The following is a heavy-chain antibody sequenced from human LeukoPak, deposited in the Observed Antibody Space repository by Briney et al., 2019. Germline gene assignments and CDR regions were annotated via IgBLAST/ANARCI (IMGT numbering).Heavy chain of an antibody. D-gene: IGHD6-19*01. CDR2: IGSDART. Sequence: GGSLRLSCAASGFTFSSYWMSWVRQAPGKGLEWVSGIGSDARTSYADSVKDRFTISRDNSKNTLYLQMNSLRVEDTAIYYCAKEFTGGWPFDFWGQGTLVTVSS. CDR1: GFTFSSYW. J-gene: IGHJ4*02. V-gene: IGHV3-23*01. CDR3: AKEFTGGWPFDF.